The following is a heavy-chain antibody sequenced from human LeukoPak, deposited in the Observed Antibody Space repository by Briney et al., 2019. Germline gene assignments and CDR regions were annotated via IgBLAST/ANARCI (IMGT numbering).Heavy chain of an antibody. J-gene: IGHJ4*02. D-gene: IGHD6-13*01. CDR1: GFTLSSSC. Sequence: GWSLRLSCAASGFTLSSSCMTWVRQAPGKGLEWVANIKQDGSEKYYVDSVKGRFTISRDNAKNSLYLQMNSLRAEDTAVYYCARDKIPRIAAASDYWGQGTLVTVSS. V-gene: IGHV3-7*01. CDR3: ARDKIPRIAAASDY. CDR2: IKQDGSEK.